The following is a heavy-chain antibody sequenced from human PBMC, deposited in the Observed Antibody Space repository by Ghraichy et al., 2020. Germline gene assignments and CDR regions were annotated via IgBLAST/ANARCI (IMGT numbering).Heavy chain of an antibody. D-gene: IGHD3-22*01. J-gene: IGHJ4*02. V-gene: IGHV1-3*01. CDR2: INAGNGNT. CDR1: GYTFTSYA. Sequence: ASVKVSCKASGYTFTSYAMHWVRQAPGQRLEWMGWINAGNGNTKYSQKFQGRVTITRDTSASTAYMELSSLRSEDTAVYYCARGSPYDSSMAPFDYWGQGTLVTVSS. CDR3: ARGSPYDSSMAPFDY.